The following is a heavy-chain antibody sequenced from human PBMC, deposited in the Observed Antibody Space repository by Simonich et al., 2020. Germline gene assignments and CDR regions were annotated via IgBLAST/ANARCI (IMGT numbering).Heavy chain of an antibody. D-gene: IGHD3-10*01. J-gene: IGHJ4*02. CDR3: TRFDYYGSGSYYFDY. Sequence: EVQLVASGGGLVQPGGSLKLSCAASGFTFSGSAMHWVRRASGKGLGWGGRIRSKANSYATAYAAYVKGRLTISRDDSKNTAYLQMNSLKTEDTAVYYCTRFDYYGSGSYYFDYWGQGTLVTVSS. CDR1: GFTFSGSA. CDR2: IRSKANSYAT. V-gene: IGHV3-73*02.